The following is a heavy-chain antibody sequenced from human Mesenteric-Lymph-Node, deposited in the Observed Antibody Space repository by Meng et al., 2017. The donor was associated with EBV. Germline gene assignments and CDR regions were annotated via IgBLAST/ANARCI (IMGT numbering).Heavy chain of an antibody. J-gene: IGHJ4*02. D-gene: IGHD6-19*01. CDR2: INHSGST. V-gene: IGHV4-34*02. CDR3: AKTGSSGWSDLDY. CDR1: GGSFGGYY. Sequence: QVQLQLWGAGLLTPSETLALPCGVTGGSFGGYYWTWIRQPPGKGLEWIGEINHSGSTNYNPSLKSRVTISLDTSKNQISLKLTSVTAADTAVYYCAKTGSSGWSDLDYWGRGILVTVSS.